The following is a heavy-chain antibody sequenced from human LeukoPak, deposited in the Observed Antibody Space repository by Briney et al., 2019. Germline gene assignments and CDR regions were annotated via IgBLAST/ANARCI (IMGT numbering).Heavy chain of an antibody. CDR2: IYHSGST. CDR1: GGSFSGYY. J-gene: IGHJ4*02. CDR3: ARLRRAPARTFDY. D-gene: IGHD4-17*01. V-gene: IGHV4-34*01. Sequence: SETLSLTCAVYGGSFSGYYWSWIRQPPGKGLEWIGEIYHSGSTNYNPSLKSRVTISVDKSKNQLSLKMSSVTAADTAVYYCARLRRAPARTFDYWGQGTLVTVSS.